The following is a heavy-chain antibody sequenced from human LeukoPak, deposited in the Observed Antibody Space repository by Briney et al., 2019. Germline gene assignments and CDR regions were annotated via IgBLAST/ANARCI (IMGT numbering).Heavy chain of an antibody. V-gene: IGHV3-33*01. J-gene: IGHJ4*02. CDR3: ARDRVAGWVD. CDR1: GFTFSSYG. Sequence: GGSLRLSCAASGFTFSSYGMHWVRQALGKGLEWVAVIWYDGSNKYYADSVKGRFTISRDNSKNTLYLQMNSLRAEDTAMYYCARDRVAGWVDWGQGTLVTVSS. D-gene: IGHD6-19*01. CDR2: IWYDGSNK.